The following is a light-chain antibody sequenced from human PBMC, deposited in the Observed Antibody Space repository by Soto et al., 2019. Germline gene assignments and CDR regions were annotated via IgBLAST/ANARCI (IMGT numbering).Light chain of an antibody. CDR3: QVWDSNSDHVV. J-gene: IGLJ2*01. V-gene: IGLV3-21*02. CDR1: NIGSNS. Sequence: SYELTQPPSVSVAPGQTARITCGGNNIGSNSVHWYQQKPGQAPVLVVYDDRDRPSGIPERFSGSNSGNTATLTISRVEAGDEADYCCQVWDSNSDHVVFGGGTKLTVL. CDR2: DDR.